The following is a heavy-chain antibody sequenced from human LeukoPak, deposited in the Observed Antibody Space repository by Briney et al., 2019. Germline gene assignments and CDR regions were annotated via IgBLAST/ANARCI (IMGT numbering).Heavy chain of an antibody. J-gene: IGHJ4*02. CDR1: GFIFNKYA. V-gene: IGHV3-64D*06. Sequence: PGGSLRLSCSASGFIFNKYAMHWVRQAPGKGLEFVSTISINGDNTYYADPVKGRFTFFRDNSKNTLYLQMRSLRVEDTAVYYCVKDHEYSYDYWGRGTLVTVSS. CDR2: ISINGDNT. D-gene: IGHD4-11*01. CDR3: VKDHEYSYDY.